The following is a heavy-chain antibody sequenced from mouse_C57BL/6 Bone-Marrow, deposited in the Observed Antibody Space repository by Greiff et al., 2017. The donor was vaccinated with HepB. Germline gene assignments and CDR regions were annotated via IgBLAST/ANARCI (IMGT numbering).Heavy chain of an antibody. J-gene: IGHJ3*01. CDR2: IYPRSGNT. CDR1: GYTFTSYG. V-gene: IGHV1-81*01. CDR3: AKDYDYGFAY. Sequence: VQLQQSGAELARPGASVKLSCKASGYTFTSYGISWVKQRTGQGLEWIGEIYPRSGNTYYNEKFKGKATLTADKSSSTAYIELRSLTSEDSAVYFCAKDYDYGFAYWGQGTLVTVSA. D-gene: IGHD2-4*01.